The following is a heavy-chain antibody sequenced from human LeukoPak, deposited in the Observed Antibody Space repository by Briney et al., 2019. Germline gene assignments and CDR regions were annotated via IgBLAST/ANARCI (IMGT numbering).Heavy chain of an antibody. CDR3: ARYPGCSGGRCSTLDL. V-gene: IGHV3-48*03. J-gene: IGHJ2*01. CDR1: GCTFRSYE. Sequence: PGGSLRLSCAASGCTFRSYEMNWVRQAPGKGLEWLSYISSSGSTIYYADSVKGRFTISRDNAKNSLYLQMNSLRAEYTAVYYCARYPGCSGGRCSTLDLWGRGTLVTVSS. D-gene: IGHD2-15*01. CDR2: ISSSGSTI.